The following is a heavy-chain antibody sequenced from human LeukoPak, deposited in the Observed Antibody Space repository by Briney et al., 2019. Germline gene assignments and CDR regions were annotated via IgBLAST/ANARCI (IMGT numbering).Heavy chain of an antibody. Sequence: GGSLRLSCAASGFTFSSYWMSWVRQAPGKGLEWVANIKQDGSEKYYVDSVKGRFTISRDNAKNSLYLQMNSLRAEDTAVYYCARMYSSSSRGAFDIWGQGTMVTVSS. CDR2: IKQDGSEK. CDR1: GFTFSSYW. CDR3: ARMYSSSSRGAFDI. J-gene: IGHJ3*02. D-gene: IGHD6-6*01. V-gene: IGHV3-7*01.